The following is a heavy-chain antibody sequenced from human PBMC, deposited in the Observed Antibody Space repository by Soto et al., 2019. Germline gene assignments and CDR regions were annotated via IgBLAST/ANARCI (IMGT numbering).Heavy chain of an antibody. CDR3: RYSSSSDY. CDR1: GFTFSSYA. D-gene: IGHD6-6*01. J-gene: IGHJ4*02. V-gene: IGHV3-30-3*01. Sequence: QVQLVESGGGVVQPGRSLRLSCAASGFTFSSYAMHWVRQAPGKGLEWVAVISYDGSNKYYADSVKGRFTISRDNSKNTLYLQMNSLRAEDTAVYYCRYSSSSDYWGQGTLVTVSS. CDR2: ISYDGSNK.